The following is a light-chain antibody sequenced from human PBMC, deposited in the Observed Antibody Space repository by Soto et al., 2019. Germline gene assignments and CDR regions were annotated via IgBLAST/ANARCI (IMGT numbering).Light chain of an antibody. CDR1: SSNIGSKT. J-gene: IGLJ1*01. V-gene: IGLV1-44*01. CDR2: NSY. Sequence: QSALTQPPSASGTPGQRVTISCSGSSSNIGSKTVNWYQQLPGTVPKLLIYNSYQRPSGVPDRFSGSKSGTSASLAISGLQSEDEADYYCAAWDASLNGYVFGAGTRSPS. CDR3: AAWDASLNGYV.